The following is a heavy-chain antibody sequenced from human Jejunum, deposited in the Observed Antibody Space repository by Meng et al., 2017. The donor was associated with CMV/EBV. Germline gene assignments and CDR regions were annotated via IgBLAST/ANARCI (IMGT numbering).Heavy chain of an antibody. Sequence: TFSTYGMHWVRQAPGKGLEWLAVISFDGSNKYYADSVKGRFTISRDNSKNTLYLQMNSLRAEDTAVYYCAKDGFDSSGYWNYFDYWGQGTLVTVSS. J-gene: IGHJ4*02. V-gene: IGHV3-33*06. D-gene: IGHD3-22*01. CDR2: ISFDGSNK. CDR1: TFSTYG. CDR3: AKDGFDSSGYWNYFDY.